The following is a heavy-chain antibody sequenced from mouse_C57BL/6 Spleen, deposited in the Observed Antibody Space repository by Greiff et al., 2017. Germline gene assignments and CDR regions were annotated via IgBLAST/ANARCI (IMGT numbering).Heavy chain of an antibody. CDR1: GYTFTSYW. CDR3: ARSQTTVVGPFDF. D-gene: IGHD1-1*01. Sequence: QVQLQQPGAELVRPGTSVKLSCKASGYTFTSYWMHWVKQRPGQGLEWIGVIDPSDSYTNSNQKFKGKATLTVDTSSSTAYMPLRSLTSEDSAVXDCARSQTTVVGPFDFWGTGTTLTVSS. V-gene: IGHV1-59*01. J-gene: IGHJ1*03. CDR2: IDPSDSYT.